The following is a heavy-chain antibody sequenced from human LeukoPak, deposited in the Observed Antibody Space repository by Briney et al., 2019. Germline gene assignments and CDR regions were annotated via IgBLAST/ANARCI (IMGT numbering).Heavy chain of an antibody. Sequence: SETLSLTCAVYGGSFSGYYWSWIRQPPGKGLEWIGEINHSGSTNYNPSLKSRVTISVGTSKNQFSLKLSSVTAADTAVYYCARGPQLSGWFDPWGQGTLVTVSS. V-gene: IGHV4-34*01. J-gene: IGHJ5*02. D-gene: IGHD2-2*01. CDR3: ARGPQLSGWFDP. CDR2: INHSGST. CDR1: GGSFSGYY.